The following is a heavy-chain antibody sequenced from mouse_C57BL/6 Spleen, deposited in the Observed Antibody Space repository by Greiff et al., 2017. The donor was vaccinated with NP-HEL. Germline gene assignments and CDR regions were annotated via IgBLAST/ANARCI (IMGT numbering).Heavy chain of an antibody. CDR1: GYTFTSCW. CDR2: IKPSNGGT. CDR3: ARYYGSSPFAY. J-gene: IGHJ3*01. Sequence: QVQLQQPGTELVKPGASVYLSCKASGYTFTSCWMHWGKRRPGQGLEWSGNIKPSNGGTNYNEKFKSKATLTVDKSSSTAYMQLSSLTSEDSAVYYCARYYGSSPFAYWGQGTLVTVSA. D-gene: IGHD1-1*01. V-gene: IGHV1-53*01.